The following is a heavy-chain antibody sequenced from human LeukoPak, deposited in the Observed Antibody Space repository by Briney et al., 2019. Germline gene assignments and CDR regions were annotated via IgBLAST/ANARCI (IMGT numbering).Heavy chain of an antibody. Sequence: GGSLRLSCAASGFTFTSYAMTWVRQAPGKGLEWVSSISAGGGSTYYADSVKGRFTISRDNSQNTLYLQMKSLRAEDTAIYYCARKASEFDCWGQGTLVTVSS. CDR2: ISAGGGST. J-gene: IGHJ4*02. CDR3: ARKASEFDC. CDR1: GFTFTSYA. V-gene: IGHV3-23*01.